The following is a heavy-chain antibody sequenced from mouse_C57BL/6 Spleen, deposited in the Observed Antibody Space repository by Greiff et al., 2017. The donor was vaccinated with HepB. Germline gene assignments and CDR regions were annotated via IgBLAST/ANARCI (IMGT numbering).Heavy chain of an antibody. J-gene: IGHJ4*01. V-gene: IGHV1-80*01. CDR3: ARGDGYLYAMDY. CDR2: IYPGDGDT. CDR1: GYAFSSYW. Sequence: VKLQQSGAELVKPGASVKISCKASGYAFSSYWMNWVKQRPGKGLEWIGQIYPGDGDTNYNGKFKGKATLTADKSSSTAYMQLSSLTSEDSAVYFCARGDGYLYAMDYWGQGTSVTVSS. D-gene: IGHD2-3*01.